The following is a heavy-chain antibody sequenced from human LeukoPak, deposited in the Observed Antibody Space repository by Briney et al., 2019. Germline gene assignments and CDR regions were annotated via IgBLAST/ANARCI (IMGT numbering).Heavy chain of an antibody. V-gene: IGHV4-38-2*02. D-gene: IGHD2-2*01. J-gene: IGHJ3*02. CDR3: ASYCSSTSCFASDAFDI. CDR1: GYSISSGYY. Sequence: SETLSLTCTVPGYSISSGYYWGWIRQPPGKGLEWIGSTYHSGSTYYNPSLKSRVTISVDTSKNQFSLKLSSVTAADTAVYYCASYCSSTSCFASDAFDIWGQGTMVTVSS. CDR2: TYHSGST.